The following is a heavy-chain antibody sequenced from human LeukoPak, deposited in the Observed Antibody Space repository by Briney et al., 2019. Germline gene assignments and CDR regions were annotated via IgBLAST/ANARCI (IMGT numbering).Heavy chain of an antibody. Sequence: GGSLRRSCAASGFTFSSYSMNWVRQAPGKGLEWVSSISSSSSYIYYADSVKGRFTISRDNAKNSLYLQMNSLRAEDTAVYYCARDRLNRSGWSPWGQGTLVTVSS. CDR3: ARDRLNRSGWSP. CDR1: GFTFSSYS. CDR2: ISSSSSYI. V-gene: IGHV3-21*01. J-gene: IGHJ5*02. D-gene: IGHD6-19*01.